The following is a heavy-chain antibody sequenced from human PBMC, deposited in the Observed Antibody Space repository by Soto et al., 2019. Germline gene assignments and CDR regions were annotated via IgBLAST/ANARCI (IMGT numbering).Heavy chain of an antibody. V-gene: IGHV3-49*03. D-gene: IGHD3-3*01. CDR2: IRSKAYGGTT. CDR3: STYDFWSGYYTGRGFDY. Sequence: GGSLRLSCTASGFTFGDYAMSWFRQAPGKGLEWVGFIRSKAYGGTTEYAASVKGRSTISRDDSKSIAYLQMNSLKTEDTAVYYCSTYDFWSGYYTGRGFDYWGQGTLVTVSS. J-gene: IGHJ4*02. CDR1: GFTFGDYA.